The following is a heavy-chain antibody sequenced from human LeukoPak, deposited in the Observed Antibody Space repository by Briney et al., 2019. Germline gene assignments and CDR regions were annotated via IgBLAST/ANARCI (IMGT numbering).Heavy chain of an antibody. V-gene: IGHV3-21*01. CDR2: ISTSGTYR. CDR3: ARDSAYAY. CDR1: GFTFSSYS. J-gene: IGHJ4*02. D-gene: IGHD5-12*01. Sequence: GGSLRLSCAASGFTFSSYSMNWVRQAPGKGLEWVASISTSGTYRYEEDSVKGRFTISRDNANNSLYLQMNSLRADDTAVYYCARDSAYAYWGQGTLVTVSS.